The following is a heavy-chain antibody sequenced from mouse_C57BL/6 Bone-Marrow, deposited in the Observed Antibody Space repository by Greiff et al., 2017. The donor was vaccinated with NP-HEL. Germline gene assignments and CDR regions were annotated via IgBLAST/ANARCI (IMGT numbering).Heavy chain of an antibody. V-gene: IGHV2-2*01. Sequence: VQGVESGPGLVQPSQSLSITCTVSGFSLTSYGVHWVRQSPGKGLEWLGVIWRGGSTDYNAAFISRLSISKDNSKSQVFFKMNSLQADDTAIYYCARNSWDWDFEVWGTGTTVTVSS. CDR2: IWRGGST. CDR3: ARNSWDWDFEV. J-gene: IGHJ1*03. CDR1: GFSLTSYG.